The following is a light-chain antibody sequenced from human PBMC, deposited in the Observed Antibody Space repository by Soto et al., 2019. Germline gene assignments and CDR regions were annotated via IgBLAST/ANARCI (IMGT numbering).Light chain of an antibody. Sequence: QSVLTQPASVSGSPGQSITISCTGTSSDIGSYNYVSWYQHHPGKAPKLMIFEVTNRPSGVSSRFSGSKSGNTASLTISGLQAEDEAYYYCNSYTSNNTYVFGTGTKLTVL. V-gene: IGLV2-14*01. CDR1: SSDIGSYNY. J-gene: IGLJ1*01. CDR3: NSYTSNNTYV. CDR2: EVT.